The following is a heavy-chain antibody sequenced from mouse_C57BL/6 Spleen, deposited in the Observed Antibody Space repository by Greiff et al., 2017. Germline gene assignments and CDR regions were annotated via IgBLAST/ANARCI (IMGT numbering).Heavy chain of an antibody. J-gene: IGHJ4*01. CDR1: GYTFTSYW. CDR3: ARYDGYTGYYAMDY. V-gene: IGHV1-55*01. D-gene: IGHD2-3*01. CDR2: IYPGSGST. Sequence: VQLQQPGAELVKPGASVKMSCKASGYTFTSYWITWVKQRPGQGLEWIGDIYPGSGSTNYNEKFKSKATLTVDTSSSTAYMQLSSLTSEDSAVYYCARYDGYTGYYAMDYWGQGTSVTVSS.